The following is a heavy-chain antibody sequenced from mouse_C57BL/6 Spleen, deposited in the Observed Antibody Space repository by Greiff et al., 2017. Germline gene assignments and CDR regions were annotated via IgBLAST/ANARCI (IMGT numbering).Heavy chain of an antibody. D-gene: IGHD4-1*01. V-gene: IGHV1-42*01. CDR2: INPSTGGT. J-gene: IGHJ4*01. Sequence: EVQLQQSGPELVKPGASVTISCKASGYSFTGYYMNWVKQSPEKSLEWIGEINPSTGGTTYNQKFKAKATLTVDKSSSTAYMQRKSLTSEDSAVYYCARSGSGAMDYWGKGTSVTVSA. CDR1: GYSFTGYY. CDR3: ARSGSGAMDY.